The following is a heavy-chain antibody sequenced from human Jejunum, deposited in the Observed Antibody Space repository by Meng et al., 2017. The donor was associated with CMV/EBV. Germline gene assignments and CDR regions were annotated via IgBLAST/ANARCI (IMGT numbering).Heavy chain of an antibody. CDR2: ISEIRDAS. V-gene: IGHV3-23*01. CDR1: GFTFSNYA. Sequence: SLSCAASGFTFSNYAMTWVRQAPGKGLEWVSTISEIRDASYYGDSVKGRFAISRDNSKNTLYLQMSSLRVEDTAVYYCAKARQCEDWGQGTLVTVSS. J-gene: IGHJ4*02. CDR3: AKARQCED.